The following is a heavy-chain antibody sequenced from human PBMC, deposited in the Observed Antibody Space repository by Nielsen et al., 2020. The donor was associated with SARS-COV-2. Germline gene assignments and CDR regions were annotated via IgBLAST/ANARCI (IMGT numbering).Heavy chain of an antibody. Sequence: GGSLRLSCAASGFTVLSYWMTWVRQAPGKGLEWVSGISWNSGSIGYADSVKGRFTISRDNAKNSLYLQMNSLHQGPIGLPPGTLLQEHLWG. V-gene: IGHV3-9*01. CDR1: GFTVLSYW. J-gene: IGHJ6*01. CDR3: TLLQEHL. CDR2: ISWNSGSI.